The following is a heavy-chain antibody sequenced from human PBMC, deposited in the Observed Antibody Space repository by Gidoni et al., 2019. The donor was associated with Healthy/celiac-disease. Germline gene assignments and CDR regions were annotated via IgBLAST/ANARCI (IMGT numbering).Heavy chain of an antibody. CDR1: GYTFTSYY. CDR3: ARSVVVTAIPYYYYMDV. D-gene: IGHD2-21*02. J-gene: IGHJ6*03. Sequence: QVQLVQSGAEVKKPGASVKVSCKASGYTFTSYYKHWVRQAPGQGLEWMGIINPSGGSTSYAQKFQGRVTMTRDTSTSTVYMELSSLRSEDTAVYYCARSVVVTAIPYYYYMDVWGKGTTVTVSS. CDR2: INPSGGST. V-gene: IGHV1-46*01.